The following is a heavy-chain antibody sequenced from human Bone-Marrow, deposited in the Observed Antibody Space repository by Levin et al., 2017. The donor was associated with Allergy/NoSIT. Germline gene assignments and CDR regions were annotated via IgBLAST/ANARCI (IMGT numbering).Heavy chain of an antibody. Sequence: ASVKVSCAASGFTFNNYAMGWVRQAPGKGLEWVSGISDSGDGTYYADSVKGRFTISRDNSKNTLYLQMNSLRAEDTAVYYCAKYYSPSSRVHFDYWGQGTLVTVSA. CDR1: GFTFNNYA. J-gene: IGHJ4*02. D-gene: IGHD6-6*01. CDR2: ISDSGDGT. V-gene: IGHV3-23*01. CDR3: AKYYSPSSRVHFDY.